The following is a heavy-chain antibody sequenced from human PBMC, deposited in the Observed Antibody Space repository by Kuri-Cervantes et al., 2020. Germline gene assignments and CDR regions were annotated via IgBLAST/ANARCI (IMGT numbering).Heavy chain of an antibody. CDR3: ARGGFLTNAFDI. V-gene: IGHV4-61*10. CDR2: IYSSGST. Sequence: SETLSLTCAVSGGSISSGGYSWSWIRQPAGKGLEWTGRIYSSGSTNYNPSLKSRVTISVDSSKNQFSLKLSSVTATDTAVYYCARGGFLTNAFDIWGQGTTVTVSS. CDR1: GGSISSGGYS. D-gene: IGHD3-16*01. J-gene: IGHJ3*02.